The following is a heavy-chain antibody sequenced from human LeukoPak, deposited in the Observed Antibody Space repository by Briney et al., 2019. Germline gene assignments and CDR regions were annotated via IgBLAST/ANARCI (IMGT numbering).Heavy chain of an antibody. Sequence: SETLSLTCTVSGGFISSGDYSWSWIRQPPGKGLEYIGYVTHRSNTYYTPSLKSRVTISVDKFKNQFSLKLRSVTAADTAVYFCARETYEGAFDYWGQGTLVPVSS. D-gene: IGHD3-16*01. CDR2: VTHRSNT. J-gene: IGHJ4*02. CDR1: GGFISSGDYS. V-gene: IGHV4-30-2*01. CDR3: ARETYEGAFDY.